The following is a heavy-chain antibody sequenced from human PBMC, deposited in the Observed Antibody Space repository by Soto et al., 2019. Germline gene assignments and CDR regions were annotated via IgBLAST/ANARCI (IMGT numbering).Heavy chain of an antibody. Sequence: EVQLVESGGGLVQPGGSLRLSCAASGFTFSSYWMNWVRQAPGKGLEWVANIKEDGSEKSYVDSVKGRFTISRDNAKNSLYLQMNSLRAEETAMYYCARWHGSHVAYWEQGTLVTASS. CDR3: ARWHGSHVAY. V-gene: IGHV3-7*01. CDR1: GFTFSSYW. D-gene: IGHD1-26*01. J-gene: IGHJ4*02. CDR2: IKEDGSEK.